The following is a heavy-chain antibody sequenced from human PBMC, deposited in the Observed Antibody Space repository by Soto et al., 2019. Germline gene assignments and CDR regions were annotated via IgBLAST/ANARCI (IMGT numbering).Heavy chain of an antibody. Sequence: QVQLVQSGGEVKKPGASVKVSCKASGYTFINYGITWVRQAPGQGLEWLAWINAYIAKTDNAQKVQGRVTMTADTATITDYLELRSLTFDDTALYYCARGDGDTLDYWGQGTVVTVSS. CDR2: INAYIAKT. J-gene: IGHJ4*02. D-gene: IGHD2-21*02. V-gene: IGHV1-18*01. CDR3: ARGDGDTLDY. CDR1: GYTFINYG.